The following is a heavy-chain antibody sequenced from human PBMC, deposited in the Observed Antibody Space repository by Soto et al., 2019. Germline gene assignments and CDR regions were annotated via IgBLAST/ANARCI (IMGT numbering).Heavy chain of an antibody. Sequence: GGSLRLSCAASGFTFSSYSMNWVRQAPGKGLEWVSSISSSSSYIYYADSVKGRFTISRGNAKNSLYLQMNSLRAEDTAVYYCAREGVSGYYYDYWGQGTLVTVSS. CDR2: ISSSSSYI. J-gene: IGHJ4*02. V-gene: IGHV3-21*01. CDR3: AREGVSGYYYDY. D-gene: IGHD3-22*01. CDR1: GFTFSSYS.